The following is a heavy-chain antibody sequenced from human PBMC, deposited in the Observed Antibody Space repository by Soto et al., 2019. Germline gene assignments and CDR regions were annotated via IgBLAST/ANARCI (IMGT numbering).Heavy chain of an antibody. V-gene: IGHV3-30*04. D-gene: IGHD4-17*01. CDR3: ARGPSYSDSYFDY. CDR2: ISYDGNNK. CDR1: EFTFSNYA. Sequence: GGFLRLSCAASEFTFSNYAMHWVRQHPGKGLQWLAVISYDGNNKYYADSVEGRFTISRDNSKNTVYLQMNSLRLEDTSVYYCARGPSYSDSYFDYWGQGTLVTVSS. J-gene: IGHJ4*02.